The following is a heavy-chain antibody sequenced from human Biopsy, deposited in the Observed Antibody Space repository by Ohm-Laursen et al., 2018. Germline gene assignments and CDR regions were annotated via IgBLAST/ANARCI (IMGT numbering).Heavy chain of an antibody. CDR1: SYTFTDYN. D-gene: IGHD2-8*01. Sequence: GASVKASCKASSYTFTDYNIHWMRQAPGQGLEWLGYINCKTGATNYAQKFQGTASMTRDTSISTAYLALGSLRSADTAIYYCARDPLNGHKHFDYWGQGSLVTVSS. CDR3: ARDPLNGHKHFDY. CDR2: INCKTGAT. V-gene: IGHV1-2*02. J-gene: IGHJ4*02.